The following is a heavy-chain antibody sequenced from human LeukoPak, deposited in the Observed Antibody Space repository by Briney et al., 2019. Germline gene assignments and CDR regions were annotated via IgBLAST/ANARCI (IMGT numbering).Heavy chain of an antibody. CDR1: GFTFSSYW. CDR3: AKDPLMVYGSGSYLPPLYYYYYMDV. V-gene: IGHV3-30*02. Sequence: PGGSLRLSCAASGFTFSSYWMSWVRQAPGKGLEWVAFIRYDGSNKYYADSVKGRFTISRDNSKNTLYLQMNSLRAEDTAVYYCAKDPLMVYGSGSYLPPLYYYYYMDVWGKGTTVTVSS. CDR2: IRYDGSNK. J-gene: IGHJ6*03. D-gene: IGHD3-10*01.